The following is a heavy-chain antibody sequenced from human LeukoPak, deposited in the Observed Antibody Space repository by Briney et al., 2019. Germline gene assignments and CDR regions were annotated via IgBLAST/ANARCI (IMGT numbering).Heavy chain of an antibody. CDR2: ISWNSGNI. Sequence: PPGRSLRLSCAASGFTFHEYGMQWVRQAPGKGLEWVSGISWNSGNIGYAGSVKGRFTISRDNAKNSLYLQMNSLRVEDTALYFCAKDIEAGYYYGVDVWGQGTTVIVSS. CDR1: GFTFHEYG. CDR3: AKDIEAGYYYGVDV. D-gene: IGHD3-10*01. J-gene: IGHJ6*02. V-gene: IGHV3-9*01.